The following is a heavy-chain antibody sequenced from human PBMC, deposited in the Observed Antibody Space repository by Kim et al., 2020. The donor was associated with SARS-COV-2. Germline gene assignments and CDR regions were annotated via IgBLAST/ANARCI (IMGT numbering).Heavy chain of an antibody. CDR3: ANPTLPFSFAMDV. V-gene: IGHV3-23*01. CDR1: GFNFNSHA. J-gene: IGHJ6*02. Sequence: GGSLRLSCVASGFNFNSHAMRWVRQAPGKGLEWVSAISGSGGSKYYADSVKGRFTTSRDNSKNTLFLQMNSLRAEDTAVYYCANPTLPFSFAMDVWCQG. CDR2: ISGSGGSK.